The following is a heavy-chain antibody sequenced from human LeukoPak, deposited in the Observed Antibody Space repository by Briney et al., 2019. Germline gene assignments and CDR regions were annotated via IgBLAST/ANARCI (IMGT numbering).Heavy chain of an antibody. CDR1: GGSSSNYY. Sequence: SETLSLTCAVYGGSSSNYYWNWIRQSPGKGLEWIGEINQSGSTKYNPSLKSRVTISGDTSKNQFSLRLNSVTAADTAVYFCARAYRAHQTFHSYHYFDYWGRGTLVTVSS. CDR3: ARAYRAHQTFHSYHYFDY. CDR2: INQSGST. V-gene: IGHV4-34*01. D-gene: IGHD5-18*01. J-gene: IGHJ4*02.